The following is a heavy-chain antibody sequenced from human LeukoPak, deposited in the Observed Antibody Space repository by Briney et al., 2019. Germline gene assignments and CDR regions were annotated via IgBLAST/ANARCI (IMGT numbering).Heavy chain of an antibody. Sequence: GGSLRLSCAASGFTFSSYSMNWVRQAPGKGLEWVSSISSSSSYIYYADPVKGRFTISRDNAKNSLYLQMNSLRAEDTAVYYCASFPTDYYYYDMDVWGQGTTVTVSS. D-gene: IGHD4-17*01. CDR3: ASFPTDYYYYDMDV. J-gene: IGHJ6*02. V-gene: IGHV3-21*01. CDR2: ISSSSSYI. CDR1: GFTFSSYS.